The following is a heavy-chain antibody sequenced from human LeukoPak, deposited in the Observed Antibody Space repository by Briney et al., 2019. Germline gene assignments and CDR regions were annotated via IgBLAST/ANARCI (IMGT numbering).Heavy chain of an antibody. CDR3: ARVGAAKRDFDS. V-gene: IGHV4-59*08. CDR2: IYYSGST. Sequence: PSETLSLTCTVSVGSISSYYWSWIRQPPGKGLEWIGDIYYSGSTNYNPSLKSRVTISVDTSKNHFSLRLSSVTAADTAVYYCARVGAAKRDFDSWGQGILVTVSS. CDR1: VGSISSYY. J-gene: IGHJ4*02. D-gene: IGHD1-26*01.